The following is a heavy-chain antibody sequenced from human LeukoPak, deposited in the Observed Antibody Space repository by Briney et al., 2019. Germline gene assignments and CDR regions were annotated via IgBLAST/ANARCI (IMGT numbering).Heavy chain of an antibody. D-gene: IGHD5-18*01. CDR1: GFTFSNAW. CDR2: IKQDGSEK. Sequence: GGSLRLSCAASGFTFSNAWMSWVRQAPGKGLEWVANIKQDGSEKCYVDSVKGRFTISRDNAKNSLYLQMNSLRAEDTAVYYCARDLHPYRPALPDAFDIWGQGTMVTVSS. CDR3: ARDLHPYRPALPDAFDI. J-gene: IGHJ3*02. V-gene: IGHV3-7*01.